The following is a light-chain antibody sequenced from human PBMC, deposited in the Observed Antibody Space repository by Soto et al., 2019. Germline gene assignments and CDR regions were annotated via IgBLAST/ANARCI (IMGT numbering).Light chain of an antibody. CDR3: QSYDSSLSVV. CDR1: SSNIGAGYD. Sequence: QAVVTQPPSVSGAPGQRVTISCTGSSSNIGAGYDVHWYQQLPGTAPQPLIYGNSKRPSGVPDRFSGSKSGTSDSLAITGLQAEDEADYYCQSYDSSLSVVFGGGTKLTVL. V-gene: IGLV1-40*01. CDR2: GNS. J-gene: IGLJ2*01.